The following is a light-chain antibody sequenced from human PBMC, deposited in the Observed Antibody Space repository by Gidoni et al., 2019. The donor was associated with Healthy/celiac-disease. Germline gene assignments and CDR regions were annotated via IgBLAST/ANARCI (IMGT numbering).Light chain of an antibody. V-gene: IGKV3-11*01. CDR3: QQRSNLLT. CDR1: QSVSSY. J-gene: IGKJ4*01. Sequence: EIVLTQSPATLSLSPGERATLSCRASQSVSSYLAWYQQKPGQAPRLLIYDASNSATGSPARFSGSGSGTDFTLTISSLEPEDFAVYYCQQRSNLLTFGGGTKVEIK. CDR2: DAS.